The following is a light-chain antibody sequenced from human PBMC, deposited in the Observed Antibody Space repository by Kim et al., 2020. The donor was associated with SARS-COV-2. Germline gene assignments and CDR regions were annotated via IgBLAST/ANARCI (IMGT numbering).Light chain of an antibody. CDR3: QQYDHYPRT. V-gene: IGKV1D-16*01. CDR2: AAS. J-gene: IGKJ1*01. Sequence: DIQMTQSPSLVSASVGDTVTITCRASQSISSWLAWYQQKPEKAPKPLIYAASSLQSGVPSRFSGSGSGTHFTLTINSLQPEDFATYYCQQYDHYPRTFGQGTKVDIK. CDR1: QSISSW.